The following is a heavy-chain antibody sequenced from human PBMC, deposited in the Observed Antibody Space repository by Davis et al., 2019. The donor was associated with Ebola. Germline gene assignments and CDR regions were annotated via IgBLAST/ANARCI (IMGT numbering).Heavy chain of an antibody. CDR2: IRYDGSVK. CDR1: GFAFSNYP. J-gene: IGHJ4*02. D-gene: IGHD6-19*01. V-gene: IGHV3-30*02. Sequence: PGGSLRLSCAASGFAFSNYPMYWVRQAPGKGLEWVTFIRYDGSVKYYADSMKGRFTISRDNSKNTLYLEMNSLRADDTAVYYCAKGASGWSSDYWGQGTLVTVSS. CDR3: AKGASGWSSDY.